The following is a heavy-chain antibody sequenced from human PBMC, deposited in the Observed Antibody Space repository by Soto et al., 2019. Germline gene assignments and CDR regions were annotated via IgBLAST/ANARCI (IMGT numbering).Heavy chain of an antibody. Sequence: GGSLRLSCAASGFTFDDYAMHWVRQAPGKGLEWVSGISWNSGSIGYADSVKGRFTISRDNAKNSLYLQMNSLRAEDTALYYWAKDRELPGGGAFDIWGQGTMVTVSS. J-gene: IGHJ3*02. V-gene: IGHV3-9*01. CDR1: GFTFDDYA. D-gene: IGHD1-26*01. CDR3: AKDRELPGGGAFDI. CDR2: ISWNSGSI.